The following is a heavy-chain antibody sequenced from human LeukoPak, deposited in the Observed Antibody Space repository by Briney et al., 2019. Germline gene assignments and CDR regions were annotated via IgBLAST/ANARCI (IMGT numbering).Heavy chain of an antibody. D-gene: IGHD3-3*01. CDR2: IYYSGST. Sequence: SETLSLTCTVSGGSISSSSYYWGWIRQPPGNGLEWIGSIYYSGSTYYNPSLKSRVTISVDTSKNQFSLKLSSVTAADTAVYYCARLSFTIFGVVIITTFDYWGQGTLVTVSS. V-gene: IGHV4-39*01. CDR3: ARLSFTIFGVVIITTFDY. J-gene: IGHJ4*02. CDR1: GGSISSSSYY.